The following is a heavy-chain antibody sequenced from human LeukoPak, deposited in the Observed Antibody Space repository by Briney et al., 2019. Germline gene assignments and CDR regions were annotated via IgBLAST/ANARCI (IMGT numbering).Heavy chain of an antibody. CDR1: GGSFSGYY. J-gene: IGHJ5*02. V-gene: IGHV4-34*01. Sequence: KPSETLSLTCAVYGGSFSGYYWSWIRQPPGKGLEWIGEINHSGSTNCNPSLKSRVTISVDTSKNQFSLKLSSVTAADTAVYYCAGRGTTHWFDPWGQGTLVTVSS. CDR2: INHSGST. CDR3: AGRGTTHWFDP. D-gene: IGHD2-15*01.